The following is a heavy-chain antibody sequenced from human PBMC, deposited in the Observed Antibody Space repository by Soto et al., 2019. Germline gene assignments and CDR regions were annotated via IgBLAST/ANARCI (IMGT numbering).Heavy chain of an antibody. CDR1: GGSISSSSYY. CDR2: IYYSGST. V-gene: IGHV4-39*01. D-gene: IGHD3-16*02. Sequence: SSETLSLTCTVSGGSISSSSYYWGWIRQPPGKGLEWIGSIYYSGSTYYNPSLKSRVTISVDTSKNQFSLKLSSVTAADTAVYYCASTGYQDYIWGSYRRSSYFDYWGQGTLVTVS. J-gene: IGHJ4*02. CDR3: ASTGYQDYIWGSYRRSSYFDY.